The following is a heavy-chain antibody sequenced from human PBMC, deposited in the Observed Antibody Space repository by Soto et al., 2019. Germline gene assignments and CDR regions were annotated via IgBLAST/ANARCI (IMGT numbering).Heavy chain of an antibody. J-gene: IGHJ4*02. CDR3: TREVVPAVNRH. V-gene: IGHV3-73*01. CDR2: IRSKANSYAT. Sequence: EVQLVESGGGLVQPGGSLKLSCAASGFTFSGSAMHWVRQASGKGLEWVGRIRSKANSYATAYAASVKGRFTISRDDSKNTAYLQMNSLKTEDTAVYYCTREVVPAVNRHWCQGTLVTVSS. D-gene: IGHD2-2*01. CDR1: GFTFSGSA.